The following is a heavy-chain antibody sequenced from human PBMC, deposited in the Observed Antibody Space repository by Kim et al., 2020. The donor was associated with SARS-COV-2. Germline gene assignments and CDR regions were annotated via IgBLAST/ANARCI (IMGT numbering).Heavy chain of an antibody. V-gene: IGHV3-11*01. CDR3: AGQGGYYYDSRDAFDI. CDR2: ISNSAITI. Sequence: GGSLRLSCAASGFTFSDYYMSWVRQAPGKGLEWVSYISNSAITIYYAESVKGRFTISRDNAKNSLYLQMKILRAKDTAVYYCAGQGGYYYDSRDAFDIWGQGTMVTVSS. J-gene: IGHJ3*02. D-gene: IGHD3-22*01. CDR1: GFTFSDYY.